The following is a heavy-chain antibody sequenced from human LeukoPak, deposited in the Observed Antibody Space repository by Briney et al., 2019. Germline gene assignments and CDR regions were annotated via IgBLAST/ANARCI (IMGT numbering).Heavy chain of an antibody. V-gene: IGHV3-74*01. CDR3: ARALGSPLDY. D-gene: IGHD1-26*01. CDR2: INSDGSST. CDR1: GFTFSSSW. J-gene: IGHJ4*02. Sequence: PGRSLRLSCAASGFTFSSSWMHWVRQGPGKGLVWVSRINSDGSSTSYADSVKGRFTISRDNAKDTLYLQMNSLRAEDTAVYYCARALGSPLDYWGQGTLVTVSS.